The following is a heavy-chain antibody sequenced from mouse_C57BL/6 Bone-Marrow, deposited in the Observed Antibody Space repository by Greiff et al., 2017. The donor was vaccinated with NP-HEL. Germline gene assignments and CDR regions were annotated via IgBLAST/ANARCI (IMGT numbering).Heavy chain of an antibody. Sequence: EVQLVESGGGLVQSGRSLRLSCATSGFTFSDFYMEWVRQAPGKGLEWIAASRNKANDYTTEYSASVKGRFIVSRDTSQSILYLQMNALRAEDTAIYYRARDASDYYYAMDYWGQGTSVTVSS. CDR2: SRNKANDYTT. CDR3: ARDASDYYYAMDY. J-gene: IGHJ4*01. D-gene: IGHD3-1*01. V-gene: IGHV7-1*01. CDR1: GFTFSDFY.